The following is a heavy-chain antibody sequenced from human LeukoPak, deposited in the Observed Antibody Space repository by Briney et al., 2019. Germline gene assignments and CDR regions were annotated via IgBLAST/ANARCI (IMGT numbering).Heavy chain of an antibody. D-gene: IGHD6-19*01. J-gene: IGHJ4*02. Sequence: SETLSFTCAVYGGSFSGYYWSWIRQPPGKGLEWIGEINHSGSTNYNPSLKSRVTISVDTSKNQFSLKLSSVTAADTAVYYCARGSQWLVAFDYWGQGTLVTVSS. CDR1: GGSFSGYY. CDR3: ARGSQWLVAFDY. V-gene: IGHV4-34*01. CDR2: INHSGST.